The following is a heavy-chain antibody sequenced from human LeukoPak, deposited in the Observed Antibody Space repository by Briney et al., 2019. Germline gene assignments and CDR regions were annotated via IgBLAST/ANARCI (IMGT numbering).Heavy chain of an antibody. J-gene: IGHJ4*02. Sequence: GGSLRLSCAASGFTFSSYAMGWVRQAPGKGLEWVSGISSSGGSTYYADSVKGRFSISRDNSKNTVYLQMNSLRAEDTAVYYCAKDGMASSWVYYFDYWGQGTLVTVSS. D-gene: IGHD6-13*01. CDR3: AKDGMASSWVYYFDY. CDR2: ISSSGGST. CDR1: GFTFSSYA. V-gene: IGHV3-23*01.